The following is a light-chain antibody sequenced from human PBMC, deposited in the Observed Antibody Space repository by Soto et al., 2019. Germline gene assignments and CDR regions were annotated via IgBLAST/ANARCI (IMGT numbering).Light chain of an antibody. J-gene: IGKJ2*01. CDR3: QHDGRSPFT. Sequence: EIVLTQSPDTLSLSPGERVTLSCRASQRMTNNFLAWFQQKPGLAPRLLIHGASTRASGVPDRFTGGGSGTDFVLTISRVEPEDFAVYYCQHDGRSPFTFGQGTKLQIK. CDR2: GAS. CDR1: QRMTNNF. V-gene: IGKV3-20*01.